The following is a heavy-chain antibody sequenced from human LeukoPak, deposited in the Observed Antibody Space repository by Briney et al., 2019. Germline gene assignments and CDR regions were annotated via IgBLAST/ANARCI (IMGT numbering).Heavy chain of an antibody. Sequence: GGSLRLSCAASGFTFSSYGMHWVRQAPGKGLEWVAFIRYDGSNKYHADSVKGRFTISRDTSKNTLYLQMNSLRDEDTAVYFCARGFSGHGLFDYWGQGTLVTVSS. D-gene: IGHD5-12*01. CDR3: ARGFSGHGLFDY. V-gene: IGHV3-30*02. CDR2: IRYDGSNK. J-gene: IGHJ4*02. CDR1: GFTFSSYG.